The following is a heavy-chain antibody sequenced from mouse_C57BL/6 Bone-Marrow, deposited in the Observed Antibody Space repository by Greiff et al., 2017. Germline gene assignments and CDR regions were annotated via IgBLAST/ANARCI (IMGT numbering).Heavy chain of an antibody. J-gene: IGHJ3*01. CDR1: GYTFTDYE. CDR2: IDPETGGT. CDR3: TRGDY. V-gene: IGHV1-15*01. Sequence: VQGVESGAELVRPGASVTLSCKASGYTFTDYEMHWVKQTPVHGLEWIGAIDPETGGTAYNQKFKGKAILTADKSSSTAYMELRSLTSEDSAVYYCTRGDYWGQGTLVTVSA.